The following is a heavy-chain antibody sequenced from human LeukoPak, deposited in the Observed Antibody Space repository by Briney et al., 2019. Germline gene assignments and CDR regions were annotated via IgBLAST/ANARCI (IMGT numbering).Heavy chain of an antibody. CDR2: IIPNSGAT. D-gene: IGHD5-18*01. CDR3: ARGPAIGIDF. J-gene: IGHJ4*02. V-gene: IGHV1-2*02. CDR1: GYTFTDYF. Sequence: ASVKVSCKASGYTFTDYFLHWVREAPVQGLEWMGWIIPNSGATNYARKFQGRVTMTRDTSISAAYLDLGSLTSDDTAMYYCARGPAIGIDFWGQGTLVTVSS.